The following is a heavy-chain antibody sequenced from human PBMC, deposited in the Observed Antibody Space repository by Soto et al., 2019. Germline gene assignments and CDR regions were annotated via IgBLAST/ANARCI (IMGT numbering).Heavy chain of an antibody. D-gene: IGHD1-26*01. V-gene: IGHV1-69*01. CDR2: IIPIFGTA. Sequence: QVQLVQSGAEVKKPGSSVKVSCKASGGTFSSYAISWVRQAPGQGLEWMGGIIPIFGTANYAQKFQGRVTITADESTSTAYMELSRLRSEDTAVYYCERDGGQIVGATNWFDPWGQGTLVTVSS. CDR3: ERDGGQIVGATNWFDP. CDR1: GGTFSSYA. J-gene: IGHJ5*02.